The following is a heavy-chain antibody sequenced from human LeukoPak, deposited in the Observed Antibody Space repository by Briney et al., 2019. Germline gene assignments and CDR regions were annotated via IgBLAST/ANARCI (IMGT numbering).Heavy chain of an antibody. CDR3: ARGVRITMVRGVIKPPEFDY. V-gene: IGHV4-34*04. J-gene: IGHJ4*02. CDR2: IIHSGST. CDR1: GGSFGSYY. Sequence: SQTLSLTCAVYGGSFGSYYCSCISHPPGNWLEWIGAIIHSGSTNNNPSLKNRATISVDPSKNQSSLKLSSVTASDTAVYYCARGVRITMVRGVIKPPEFDYWGQGTLVTVSS. D-gene: IGHD3-10*01.